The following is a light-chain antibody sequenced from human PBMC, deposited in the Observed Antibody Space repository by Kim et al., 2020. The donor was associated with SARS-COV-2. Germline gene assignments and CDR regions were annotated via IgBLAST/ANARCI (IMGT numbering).Light chain of an antibody. CDR2: EVN. J-gene: IGLJ3*02. CDR1: SSDIGSYNR. CDR3: SSHTTSSIWV. Sequence: GQSVTISCTGTSSDIGSYNRVSWYQQAPVTAPKLLIYEVNNRPSGVPDRFSGSKSGNTASLTISGLQAEDEADYYCSSHTTSSIWVFGGGTQVTVL. V-gene: IGLV2-18*02.